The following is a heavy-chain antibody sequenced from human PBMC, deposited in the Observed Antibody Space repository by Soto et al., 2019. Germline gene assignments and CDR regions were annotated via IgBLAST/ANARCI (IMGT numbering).Heavy chain of an antibody. D-gene: IGHD2-15*01. CDR3: ARDRKEWWEFSSSYYGMDV. Sequence: QPGGSLRLSCAASGFTVSSNYMSWVRQAPGKGLEWVSVIYSGGSTYYADSVKGRFTISRDNSKNTLYLQMNSLRAEDTAVYYCARDRKEWWEFSSSYYGMDVWGQGTTVTVSS. V-gene: IGHV3-53*01. CDR2: IYSGGST. CDR1: GFTVSSNY. J-gene: IGHJ6*02.